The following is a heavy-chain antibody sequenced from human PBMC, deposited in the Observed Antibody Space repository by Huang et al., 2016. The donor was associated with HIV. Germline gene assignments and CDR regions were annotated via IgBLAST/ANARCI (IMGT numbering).Heavy chain of an antibody. J-gene: IGHJ5*02. CDR2: IRGSDNTT. V-gene: IGHV3-23*01. Sequence: EVKLLESGGGLVQPGGSLRLSCAASGLSFSSYTMTWGRQAPGKGLEWVSSIRGSDNTTLYADAVKGRFTISRDNSKNTLYLQMKSLRVDDTAVYYCAKDRVAGTGHCFDPWGQGTLVTVSS. CDR3: AKDRVAGTGHCFDP. CDR1: GLSFSSYT. D-gene: IGHD6-19*01.